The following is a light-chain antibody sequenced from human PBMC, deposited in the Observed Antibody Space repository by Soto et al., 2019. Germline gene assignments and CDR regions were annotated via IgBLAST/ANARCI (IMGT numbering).Light chain of an antibody. V-gene: IGKV1-9*01. CDR3: QQYNNWPPWT. J-gene: IGKJ1*01. CDR1: QIISSY. CDR2: AAS. Sequence: DIQMPRSPSSLPASVGDRVTGTCRASQIISSYLAWYQQKPGKAPKLLIYAASTLQSAVPSRFSGSGSGTDFTLTISSLQSEDFAVYDCQQYNNWPPWTFGQGTKVDIK.